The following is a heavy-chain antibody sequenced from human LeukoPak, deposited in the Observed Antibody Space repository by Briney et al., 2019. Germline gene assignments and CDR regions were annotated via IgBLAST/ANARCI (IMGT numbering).Heavy chain of an antibody. V-gene: IGHV4-61*08. CDR2: IYYSGST. CDR1: GGSISSGGYY. CDR3: ARHQCSGGSCYAGPFDY. Sequence: SETLSLTCTVSGGSISSGGYYWSWIRQPPGKGLEWIGYIYYSGSTNYNPSLKSRVTISVDTSKNQFSLKLSSVTAADTAEYYCARHQCSGGSCYAGPFDYWGQGTLVTVSS. J-gene: IGHJ4*02. D-gene: IGHD2-15*01.